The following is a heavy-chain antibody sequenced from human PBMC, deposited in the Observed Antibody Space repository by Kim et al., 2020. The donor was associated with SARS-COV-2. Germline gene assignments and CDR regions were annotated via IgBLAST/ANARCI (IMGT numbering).Heavy chain of an antibody. J-gene: IGHJ6*02. V-gene: IGHV3-15*01. D-gene: IGHD3-9*01. Sequence: GGSLRLSCAASGFTFSNAWMSWVRQAPGKGLEWVGRIKSKTDGGTTDYAAPVKGRFTISRDDSKNTLYLQMNSLKTEDTAVYYCTTVGTGYPSDLYYYYGMDVWGQGTTVTVSS. CDR3: TTVGTGYPSDLYYYYGMDV. CDR2: IKSKTDGGTT. CDR1: GFTFSNAW.